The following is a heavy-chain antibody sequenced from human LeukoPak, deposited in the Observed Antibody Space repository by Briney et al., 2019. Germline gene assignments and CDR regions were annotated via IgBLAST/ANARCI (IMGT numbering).Heavy chain of an antibody. CDR3: ARIHTYYDFWSGYFPNWFDP. J-gene: IGHJ5*02. CDR2: IYYSGST. D-gene: IGHD3-3*01. V-gene: IGHV4-39*01. Sequence: SETLSLTCTVSGGSISSSSYYWGWIRQPPGKGLEWIGSIYYSGSTYYNLSLKSRVTISVDTSKNQFSLKLSSVTAADTAVYYCARIHTYYDFWSGYFPNWFDPWGQGTLVTVSS. CDR1: GGSISSSSYY.